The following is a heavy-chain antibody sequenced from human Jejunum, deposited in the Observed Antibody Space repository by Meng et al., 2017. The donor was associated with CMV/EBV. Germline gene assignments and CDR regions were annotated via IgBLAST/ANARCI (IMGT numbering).Heavy chain of an antibody. CDR2: ISGSGGSI. D-gene: IGHD6-6*01. V-gene: IGHV3-23*01. CDR3: ANLYSSSHFDY. J-gene: IGHJ4*02. Sequence: AASGITFSNCALSWVRQVPGKGLEWLSVISGSGGSIFYADSVKGRFTISRDNSKNTLYLQMNGLRAEDTAVYYCANLYSSSHFDYWGQGTLVTVSS. CDR1: GITFSNCA.